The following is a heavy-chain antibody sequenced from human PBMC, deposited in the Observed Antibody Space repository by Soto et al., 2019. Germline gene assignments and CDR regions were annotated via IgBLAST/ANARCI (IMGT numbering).Heavy chain of an antibody. CDR2: IVPIFAIV. J-gene: IGHJ6*02. CDR1: GGTFNNYA. D-gene: IGHD3-22*01. CDR3: ARDYYDSNGHAKYYYYGLDV. Sequence: SVKVSCKASGGTFNNYAITWVRQAPGQGLEWMGGIVPIFAIVNYAERFQGRVTITADKFTSTVYMEMSTLNSEDTAVYYCARDYYDSNGHAKYYYYGLDVWGQGTAVTVSS. V-gene: IGHV1-69*10.